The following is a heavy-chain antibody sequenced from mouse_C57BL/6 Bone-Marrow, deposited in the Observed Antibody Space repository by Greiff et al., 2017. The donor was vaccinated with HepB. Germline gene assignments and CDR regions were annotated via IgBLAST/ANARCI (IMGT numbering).Heavy chain of an antibody. D-gene: IGHD2-2*01. V-gene: IGHV1-50*01. J-gene: IGHJ3*01. CDR3: ARGGLMGFAY. Sequence: QVQLQQPGAELVKPGASVKLSCKASGYTFTSYWMQWVKQRPGQGLEWIGEIDPSDSYTNYNQKFKGKATLTVDTSSSTAYMQLSSLTSEDSAVYYCARGGLMGFAYWGQGTLVTVSA. CDR2: IDPSDSYT. CDR1: GYTFTSYW.